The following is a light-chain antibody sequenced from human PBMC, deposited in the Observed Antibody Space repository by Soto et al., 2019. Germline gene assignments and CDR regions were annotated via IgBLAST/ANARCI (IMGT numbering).Light chain of an antibody. CDR3: QQYATSPYT. Sequence: EIVMTQSPGTLSLSPGERATISCRASQVIGSRYLAWYQQKPGRAPRLLIYGASRRATGIPDRFSGSGSGTDFTLTISRLEPEDFAVYYCQQYATSPYTFGRGTKLEIK. J-gene: IGKJ2*01. CDR1: QVIGSRY. V-gene: IGKV3-20*01. CDR2: GAS.